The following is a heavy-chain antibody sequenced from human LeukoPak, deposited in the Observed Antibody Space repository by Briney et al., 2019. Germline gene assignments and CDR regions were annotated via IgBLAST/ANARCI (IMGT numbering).Heavy chain of an antibody. CDR3: ARDGYNSAPFDY. CDR2: ISHYENA. D-gene: IGHD5-24*01. J-gene: IGHJ4*02. CDR1: GGSISSGGYY. Sequence: SQTLSLTCTVSGGSISSGGYYWSWIRQPPGKGLEWIGYISHYENAYYNPSLSSRVTMSVDKSKNQVSLKITSVTAADTAIYYCARDGYNSAPFDYWGPGTLVTVSS. V-gene: IGHV4-30-2*01.